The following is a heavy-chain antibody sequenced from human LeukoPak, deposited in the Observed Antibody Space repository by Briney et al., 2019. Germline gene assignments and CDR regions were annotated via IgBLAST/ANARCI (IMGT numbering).Heavy chain of an antibody. CDR1: GGSININTYY. Sequence: SETLSLTCTVSGGSININTYYWGWIRQPPGKGLEWIGSIYYSGRTYYNPSLKSRVTMSVDTSKNQFSLKLSSVTAADTAVYYCARDQATIILGYFDYWGQGTLVTVSS. CDR2: IYYSGRT. D-gene: IGHD1-26*01. CDR3: ARDQATIILGYFDY. J-gene: IGHJ4*02. V-gene: IGHV4-39*07.